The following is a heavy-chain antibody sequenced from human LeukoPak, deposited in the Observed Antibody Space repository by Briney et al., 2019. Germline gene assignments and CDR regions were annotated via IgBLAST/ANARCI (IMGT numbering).Heavy chain of an antibody. CDR1: GFRFSDYY. CDR3: ARDWGGSGTTIALFDY. CDR2: ISSSGSTI. V-gene: IGHV3-11*01. Sequence: GGSLRLSCAASGFRFSDYYMSWVRLAPGKGLEWVSYISSSGSTIYYADSVKGRFTISRDNAKNSLYLQMNSLRAEDTAVYYCARDWGGSGTTIALFDYWGQGTLVTVSS. J-gene: IGHJ4*02. D-gene: IGHD1-7*01.